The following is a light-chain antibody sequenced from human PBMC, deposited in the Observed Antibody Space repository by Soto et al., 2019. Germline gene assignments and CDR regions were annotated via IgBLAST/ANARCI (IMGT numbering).Light chain of an antibody. CDR1: QSVSSN. CDR2: GAS. J-gene: IGKJ1*01. Sequence: EIVMTQSPATLSVSPGERATLSCRASQSVSSNLAWHQQKPGQAPRLLIYGASTRATGIPARFSGSGSGTEFTLTISSLQSEDFAVYYCQQYNNWSATFGQGTKVEIK. CDR3: QQYNNWSAT. V-gene: IGKV3-15*01.